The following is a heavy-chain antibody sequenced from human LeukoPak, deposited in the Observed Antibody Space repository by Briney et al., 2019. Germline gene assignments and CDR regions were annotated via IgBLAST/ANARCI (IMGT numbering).Heavy chain of an antibody. D-gene: IGHD3-16*01. V-gene: IGHV1-2*02. Sequence: ASVTVSFKSSGYTFTAYYLHWVRQARGQGLEWMGWMNPNSGDRNSAQKFQDRVTMTRDTSIRTIYMELSSLRADDTAVYYCVRTLSAMIPYDYWGNGTLIIVSS. CDR1: GYTFTAYY. J-gene: IGHJ4*01. CDR3: VRTLSAMIPYDY. CDR2: MNPNSGDR.